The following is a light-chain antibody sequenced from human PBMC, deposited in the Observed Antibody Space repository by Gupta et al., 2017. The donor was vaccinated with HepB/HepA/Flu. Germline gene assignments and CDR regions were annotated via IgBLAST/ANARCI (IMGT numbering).Light chain of an antibody. J-gene: IGKJ2*01. V-gene: IGKV1-33*01. CDR1: QDINNY. CDR3: QQYDDLPYT. CDR2: DAS. Sequence: IQMTQSPSSLSASVGDRVTITCQASQDINNYLNWYQRRPGKAPKLLIYDASNLETGVPSRFSGSGSGTDFSVTISSLQPEDIATYYCQQYDDLPYTFGQGTKLEIK.